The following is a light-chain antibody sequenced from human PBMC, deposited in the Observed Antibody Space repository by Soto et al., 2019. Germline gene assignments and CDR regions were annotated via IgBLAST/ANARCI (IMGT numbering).Light chain of an antibody. CDR2: GVS. J-gene: IGKJ1*01. CDR1: QSVSSSY. V-gene: IGKV3-20*01. CDR3: HQTAANPWT. Sequence: EIVLTQSPGTLSLSPGERATLSCRASQSVSSSYLAWYQQKPGQAPRLLIHGVSTRATGIPDRFSGSGSGTDFTLTISSLQPEDFATYYCHQTAANPWTFAQGTKVEIK.